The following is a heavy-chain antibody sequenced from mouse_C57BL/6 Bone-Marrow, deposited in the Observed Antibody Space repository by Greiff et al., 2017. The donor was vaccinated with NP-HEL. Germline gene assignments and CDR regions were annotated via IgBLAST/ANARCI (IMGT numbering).Heavy chain of an antibody. D-gene: IGHD6-1*01. CDR2: INPNNGGT. CDR3: AREGARFAY. Sequence: EVQLQQSGPELVKPGASVKISCKASGYTFTDYYMNWVKQSHGKSLEWIGDINPNNGGTSYNQKFKGKATLTVDKSSSTAYMELRSLTSEDSAVYYCAREGARFAYWGQGTLVTVSA. J-gene: IGHJ3*01. CDR1: GYTFTDYY. V-gene: IGHV1-26*01.